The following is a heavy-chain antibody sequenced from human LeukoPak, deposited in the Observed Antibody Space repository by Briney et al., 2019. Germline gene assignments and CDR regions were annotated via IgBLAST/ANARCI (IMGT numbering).Heavy chain of an antibody. D-gene: IGHD2-21*01. Sequence: PSETLSLTCTVSGGSISSGSYYWTWIRQPAGKGLEWIGRIHTSGSTNYNPSLKSRVTTSVDTSKNQFSLKLSSVTAAGTAVYYCTRGSRDLSVVIPVRNAFDIWGQGTMVTVSS. CDR1: GGSISSGSYY. V-gene: IGHV4-61*02. CDR3: TRGSRDLSVVIPVRNAFDI. J-gene: IGHJ3*02. CDR2: IHTSGST.